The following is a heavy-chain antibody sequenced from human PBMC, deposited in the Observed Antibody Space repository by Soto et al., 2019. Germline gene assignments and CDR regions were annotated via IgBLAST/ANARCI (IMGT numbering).Heavy chain of an antibody. CDR2: ISYDGSNK. D-gene: IGHD2-2*01. J-gene: IGHJ6*03. CDR3: AKSDRYCSSTTPCRGGFSYYYYMDV. Sequence: GGSLRLSCAASGFTFSSYGMHWVRQAPGKGLEWVAVISYDGSNKYYGDSVKGRFTISRDNSENMLNLQMNSLRAEDTAVYYCAKSDRYCSSTTPCRGGFSYYYYMDVWGKGTTVTVSS. CDR1: GFTFSSYG. V-gene: IGHV3-30*18.